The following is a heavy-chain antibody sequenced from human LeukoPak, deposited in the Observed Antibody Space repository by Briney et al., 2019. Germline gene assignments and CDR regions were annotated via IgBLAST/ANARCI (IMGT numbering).Heavy chain of an antibody. CDR1: GGTFSSYA. CDR3: ASENVGYCSGGSCFSLDY. J-gene: IGHJ4*02. Sequence: SVKVSCKASGGTFSSYAISWVRQAPGQGLEWMGGIIPIFGTANYAQKFQGRVTITTDESTSTAYMELSSLRSEDTAVYYCASENVGYCSGGSCFSLDYWGQGALVTVSS. V-gene: IGHV1-69*05. CDR2: IIPIFGTA. D-gene: IGHD2-15*01.